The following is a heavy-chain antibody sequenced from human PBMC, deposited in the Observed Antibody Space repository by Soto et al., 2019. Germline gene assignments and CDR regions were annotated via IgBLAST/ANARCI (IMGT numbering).Heavy chain of an antibody. V-gene: IGHV1-2*02. CDR3: ARNRNYGGNFGNDY. J-gene: IGHJ4*02. D-gene: IGHD4-17*01. CDR1: GYTFTGYY. Sequence: ASVKVSCNSSGYTFTGYYMHWVLQAPGQGLEWMGWINPNSGGTNYAQKFQGRVTMTRDTSISTAYMELSRLRSDDTAVYYCARNRNYGGNFGNDYWGPGNLVTVSS. CDR2: INPNSGGT.